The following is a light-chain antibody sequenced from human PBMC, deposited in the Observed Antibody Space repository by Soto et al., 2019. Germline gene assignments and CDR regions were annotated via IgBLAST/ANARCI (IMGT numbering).Light chain of an antibody. CDR1: QSVGSY. Sequence: IVLTQSPATLSLSPGERATLSCRASQSVGSYLAWYQKKPGQAPRLLIYDATKRAAGIPARFSGSGSGTDFTLTISNLEPEDFAVYYCQQCTTRLTFGGGTKVEIK. CDR2: DAT. V-gene: IGKV3-11*01. J-gene: IGKJ4*01. CDR3: QQCTTRLT.